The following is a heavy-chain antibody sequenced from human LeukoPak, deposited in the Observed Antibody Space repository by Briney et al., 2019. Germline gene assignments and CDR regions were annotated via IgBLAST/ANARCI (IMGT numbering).Heavy chain of an antibody. V-gene: IGHV4-59*08. Sequence: PSETLSLTCTVSGVSISNYYWTWIRQPPGKGLEWIGYIYSSGNTNYNPSLNSRVTISLDTSKNQFSLILRSLTAADTAVYYCARRYTASPGERFDYWGQGTLVTVSS. D-gene: IGHD2-2*02. CDR1: GVSISNYY. J-gene: IGHJ4*02. CDR3: ARRYTASPGERFDY. CDR2: IYSSGNT.